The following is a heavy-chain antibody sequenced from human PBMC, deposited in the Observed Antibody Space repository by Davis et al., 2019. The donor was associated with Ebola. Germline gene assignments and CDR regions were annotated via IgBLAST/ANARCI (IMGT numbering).Heavy chain of an antibody. D-gene: IGHD3-16*02. Sequence: AASVQVSCKASGYTFTSYAMHWVRQAPGQRLEWMGWINAGNGNTKYSQKFQGRVTITADKSTSTAYMELSSLRSEDTAVYYCAIGFGGVIEPDYWGQGTLVTVSS. J-gene: IGHJ4*02. CDR3: AIGFGGVIEPDY. V-gene: IGHV1-3*01. CDR1: GYTFTSYA. CDR2: INAGNGNT.